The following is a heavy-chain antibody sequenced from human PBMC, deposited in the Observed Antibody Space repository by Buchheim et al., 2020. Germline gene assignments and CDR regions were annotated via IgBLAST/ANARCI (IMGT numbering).Heavy chain of an antibody. CDR3: ARSISGWSNDY. CDR1: GFDFNYYG. J-gene: IGHJ4*02. D-gene: IGHD2-15*01. CDR2: IGTRNSPI. V-gene: IGHV3-48*01. Sequence: EVHLVESGGGLVQPGGSLRVSCAASGFDFNYYGMNWVRQAPGKGLEWVSYIGTRNSPIYYAESVRGRFAVSRADAQDLLYLQMNGLTVDDTAVYYCARSISGWSNDYWGQGTL.